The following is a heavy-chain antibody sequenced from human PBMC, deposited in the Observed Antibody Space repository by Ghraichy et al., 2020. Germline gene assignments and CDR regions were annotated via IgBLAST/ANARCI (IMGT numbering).Heavy chain of an antibody. Sequence: SETLSLTCTVSGGSISSGGYYWSWIRQHPGKGLEWIGYIYYSGSTYYNPSLKSRVTISVDTSKNQFSLKLSSVTAADTAVYYCARDFNWFGELRGAFDIWGQGTMVTVSS. CDR2: IYYSGST. V-gene: IGHV4-31*03. J-gene: IGHJ3*02. CDR1: GGSISSGGYY. CDR3: ARDFNWFGELRGAFDI. D-gene: IGHD3-10*01.